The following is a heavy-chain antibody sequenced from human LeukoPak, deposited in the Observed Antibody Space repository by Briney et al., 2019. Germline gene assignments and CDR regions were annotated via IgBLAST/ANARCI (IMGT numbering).Heavy chain of an antibody. D-gene: IGHD4-11*01. Sequence: GASVKVSCKASGGTFSSYGISWVRQAPGQGLEWMGGIIPIFGTANYAQKFQGRVTITTDESTSTAYMELSSLRSEDTAVYYCARSTVTISGYYYYYMDVWGKGTTVTVSS. J-gene: IGHJ6*03. CDR3: ARSTVTISGYYYYYMDV. V-gene: IGHV1-69*05. CDR1: GGTFSSYG. CDR2: IIPIFGTA.